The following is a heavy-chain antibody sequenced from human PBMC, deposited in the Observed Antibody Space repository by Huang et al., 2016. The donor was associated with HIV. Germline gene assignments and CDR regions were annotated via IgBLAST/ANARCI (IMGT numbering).Heavy chain of an antibody. CDR3: ARRVGSGWYGEIDY. CDR2: VSGYNSYT. D-gene: IGHD6-19*01. Sequence: QVQLLQSGAEVKKPGASVKLSCKTSGYNFKTHAVSWVRQTPGQGLEWMGWVSGYNSYTTYSQRLQGRFTMTTDTSTNTVYMELRSLRSDDTAVYYCARRVGSGWYGEIDYWGQGTLVTVSS. V-gene: IGHV1-18*04. J-gene: IGHJ4*02. CDR1: GYNFKTHA.